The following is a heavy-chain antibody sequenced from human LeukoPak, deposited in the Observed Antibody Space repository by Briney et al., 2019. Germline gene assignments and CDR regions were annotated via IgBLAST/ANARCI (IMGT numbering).Heavy chain of an antibody. Sequence: SGGSLRLSCAASGFNFSDYYMSWIRQAPGKGLEWVSYISSSGSTIYYADSVEGRFTISRDNAKSALYLQMNSLRAEDTAVYYCARDLDRGEESLIYYGSGSRGHYNWFDPWGQGTLVTVSS. CDR2: ISSSGSTI. D-gene: IGHD3-10*01. J-gene: IGHJ5*02. V-gene: IGHV3-11*04. CDR3: ARDLDRGEESLIYYGSGSRGHYNWFDP. CDR1: GFNFSDYY.